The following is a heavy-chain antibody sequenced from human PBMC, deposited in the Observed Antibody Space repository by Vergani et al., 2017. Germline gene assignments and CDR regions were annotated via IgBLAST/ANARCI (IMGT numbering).Heavy chain of an antibody. D-gene: IGHD6-13*01. CDR1: GVSITTYY. J-gene: IGHJ4*02. Sequence: QVRLQESGPGLVKPSETLSLICTVSGVSITTYYWSWVRQPPGKGLEWLGYIYYSGSTTYNPPLKSRLTKAVDTSKNQFSLRLSYVTAADTALYYCAGDSNSWQRADYCVGGTLVAVSS. CDR2: IYYSGST. V-gene: IGHV4-59*01. CDR3: AGDSNSWQRADY.